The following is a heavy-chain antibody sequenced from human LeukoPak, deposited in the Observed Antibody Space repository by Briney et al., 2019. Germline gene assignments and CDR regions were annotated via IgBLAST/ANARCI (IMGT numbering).Heavy chain of an antibody. J-gene: IGHJ4*02. CDR3: TRVGANCNDFDY. V-gene: IGHV3-49*04. CDR1: GFTFGDYA. Sequence: GRSVRLSCTASGFTFGDYAMSWVRRAPGKGLEWVGFIRSKAYGGTTEYAASVKGRFTISRDDSKSLAYLQMNSLKTEDTAVYYCTRVGANCNDFDYWGQGTLVTVSS. CDR2: IRSKAYGGTT. D-gene: IGHD1-1*01.